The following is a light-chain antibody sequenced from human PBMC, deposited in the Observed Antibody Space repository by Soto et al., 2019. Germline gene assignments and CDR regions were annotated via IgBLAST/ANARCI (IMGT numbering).Light chain of an antibody. Sequence: QSALTQPRSVSGSPGQSVTISCTGTSSDVGRYDYVSWYQQHPGKAPKVIIYEVTNRPSGISDRFSGSKSGNTATLTISGLQAEDEADYFCSSYITTNTLYVFGSGTKVTVL. CDR2: EVT. V-gene: IGLV2-14*03. J-gene: IGLJ1*01. CDR3: SSYITTNTLYV. CDR1: SSDVGRYDY.